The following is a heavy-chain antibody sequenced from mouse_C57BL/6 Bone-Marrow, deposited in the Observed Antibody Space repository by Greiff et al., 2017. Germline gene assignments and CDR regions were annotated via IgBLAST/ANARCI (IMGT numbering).Heavy chain of an antibody. Sequence: VQLQQSGPVLVKPGASVEMSCKASGYTFTDYYMNWVKQSHGKSLEWIGVINPYNGGTSYNQKFKGKATLTVDKSSSTAYMELNSLTSEDSAVYYCARSYDGYNRYFDVWGTGTTVTVSS. V-gene: IGHV1-19*01. J-gene: IGHJ1*03. CDR3: ARSYDGYNRYFDV. CDR1: GYTFTDYY. D-gene: IGHD2-3*01. CDR2: INPYNGGT.